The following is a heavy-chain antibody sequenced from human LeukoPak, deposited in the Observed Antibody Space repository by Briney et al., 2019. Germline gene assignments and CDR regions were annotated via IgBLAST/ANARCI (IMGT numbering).Heavy chain of an antibody. V-gene: IGHV3-49*04. J-gene: IGHJ4*02. CDR3: TRNGDAPKTVAARRKYFDY. CDR1: GFTFGDYA. D-gene: IGHD6-6*01. Sequence: GGSLRLSCTASGFTFGDYAMSWVRQAPGKGLEWVGFIRSKAYGGTTEYAASVKGRFTISRDDSKSIAYLQMNSLKTEDTAVYYCTRNGDAPKTVAARRKYFDYWGQGTLVTVSS. CDR2: IRSKAYGGTT.